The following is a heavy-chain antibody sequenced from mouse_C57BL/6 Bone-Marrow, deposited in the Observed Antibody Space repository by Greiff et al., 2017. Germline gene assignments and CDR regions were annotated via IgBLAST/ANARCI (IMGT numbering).Heavy chain of an antibody. CDR3: ARARYFDV. Sequence: VQLQQSGPELVKPGASVKISCKASGYAFSSSWMNWVKQRPGKGLEWIGRIYPGDGDTNYNGKFKGKATLTADKSSSTAYMQLSSLPSEDSAVYFCARARYFDVWGTGTTVTVSS. J-gene: IGHJ1*03. CDR2: IYPGDGDT. V-gene: IGHV1-82*01. CDR1: GYAFSSSW.